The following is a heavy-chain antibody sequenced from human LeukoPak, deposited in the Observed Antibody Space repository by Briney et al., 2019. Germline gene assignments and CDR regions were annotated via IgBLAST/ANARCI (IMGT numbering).Heavy chain of an antibody. V-gene: IGHV4-34*01. CDR3: ARSISLRVWSGYSNWFDP. CDR2: INHSGST. D-gene: IGHD3-3*01. J-gene: IGHJ5*02. CDR1: GGSFSGYY. Sequence: SETLSLTCAVSGGSFSGYYWSWIRQPPGKGLEWIGEINHSGSTNYNPSLKSRVTISVDTSKNQFSLKLSSVTAADTAVYYCARSISLRVWSGYSNWFDPWGQGTLVTVSS.